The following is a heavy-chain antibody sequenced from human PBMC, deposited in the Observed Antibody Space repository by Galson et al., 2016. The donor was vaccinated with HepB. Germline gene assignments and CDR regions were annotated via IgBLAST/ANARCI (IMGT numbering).Heavy chain of an antibody. J-gene: IGHJ4*02. CDR1: GFTFSNYW. Sequence: SLRLSCAASGFTFSNYWMHWVRQAPGKGLVWVSRIDGDGSGTSYADPVKGRFSISRDNAENTLYLQMNSLRAEDTAVYYCGSVFEYWGQGVLVTVSS. CDR2: IDGDGSGT. V-gene: IGHV3-74*01. CDR3: GSVFEY.